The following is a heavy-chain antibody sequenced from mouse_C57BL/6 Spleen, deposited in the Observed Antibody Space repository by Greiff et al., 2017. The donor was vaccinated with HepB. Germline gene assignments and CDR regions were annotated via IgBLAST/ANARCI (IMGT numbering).Heavy chain of an antibody. Sequence: QVQLKQSGPGLVQPSQSLSITCTVSGFSLTSYGVHWVRQSPGKGLEWLGVIWSGGSTDYNAAFISRLSISKDNSKSQVFFKMNSLQADDTAIYYCAKLGRDYAMDYWGQGTSVTVSS. V-gene: IGHV2-2*01. CDR1: GFSLTSYG. D-gene: IGHD4-1*01. J-gene: IGHJ4*01. CDR2: IWSGGST. CDR3: AKLGRDYAMDY.